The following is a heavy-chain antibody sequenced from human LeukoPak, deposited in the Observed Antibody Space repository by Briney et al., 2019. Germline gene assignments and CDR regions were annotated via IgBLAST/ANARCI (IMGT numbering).Heavy chain of an antibody. J-gene: IGHJ4*02. Sequence: GGSLRLSCVASTFTFNDDYMSWIRQAPGKGLEWISYIDNSGSTICDADSVKGRFKVSRNNAKNSIYLQMNSLRVEDSAVYYCAREKVGTVANFDSWGQGTLVIVSS. CDR3: AREKVGTVANFDS. CDR2: IDNSGSTI. CDR1: TFTFNDDY. D-gene: IGHD6-19*01. V-gene: IGHV3-11*01.